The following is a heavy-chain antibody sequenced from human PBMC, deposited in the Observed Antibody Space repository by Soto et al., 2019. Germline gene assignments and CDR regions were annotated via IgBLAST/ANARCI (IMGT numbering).Heavy chain of an antibody. CDR1: GFTFSSYA. V-gene: IGHV3-23*01. D-gene: IGHD1-26*01. J-gene: IGHJ6*02. CDR3: AKDGASGSYPPYYYYGMDV. Sequence: GGSLRLSCAASGFTFSSYAMSWVRQAPGKGLEWVSTIRGSGGNAYYADSVKGRFTISGDNSKNTLHLQMNSRRADDTAVYYCAKDGASGSYPPYYYYGMDVWGQGTTVTVSS. CDR2: IRGSGGNA.